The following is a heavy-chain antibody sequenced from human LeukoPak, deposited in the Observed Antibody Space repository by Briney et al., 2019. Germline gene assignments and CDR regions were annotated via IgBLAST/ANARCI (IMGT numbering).Heavy chain of an antibody. CDR1: GYTFTGYY. V-gene: IGHV1-2*04. J-gene: IGHJ6*02. D-gene: IGHD2-2*01. CDR2: INPNSGGT. CDR3: ATTGYCSSTSCPHYYGMDV. Sequence: ASVKVSCKASGYTFTGYYMHWVGQAPGQGLEWMGWINPNSGGTNYAQKFQGWVTMTRDTSISTAYMELSRLRSDDTAVYYCATTGYCSSTSCPHYYGMDVWGQGTTVTVSS.